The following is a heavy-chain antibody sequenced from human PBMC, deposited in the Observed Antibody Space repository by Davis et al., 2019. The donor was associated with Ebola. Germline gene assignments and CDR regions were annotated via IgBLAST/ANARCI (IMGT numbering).Heavy chain of an antibody. CDR3: ARGWLRTKFDY. Sequence: PSETLSLTCAISGDSVSSGGWNWIRQSPSRGLEWLGRTYYSSKWYDGYAESVKSRINISPDTAKNQFSLHLNSVTPKDTAVYFCARGWLRTKFDYWGQGTLVTVSS. D-gene: IGHD1-1*01. J-gene: IGHJ4*02. CDR2: TYYSSKWYD. CDR1: GDSVSSGG. V-gene: IGHV6-1*01.